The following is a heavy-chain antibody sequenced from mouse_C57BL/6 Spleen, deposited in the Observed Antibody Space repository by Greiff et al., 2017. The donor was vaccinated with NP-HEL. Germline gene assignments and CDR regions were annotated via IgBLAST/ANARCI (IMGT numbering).Heavy chain of an antibody. Sequence: VNVVESGPGLVAPSQSLSITCTVSGFSLTSYGVHWVRQPPGKGLEWLVVIWSDGSTTYNSALKSRLSISKDNSKSQVFLKMNSLQADDTAMYYCARNYYGSYWYFDVWGTATTVTVAS. CDR1: GFSLTSYG. CDR2: IWSDGST. CDR3: ARNYYGSYWYFDV. J-gene: IGHJ1*03. D-gene: IGHD1-1*01. V-gene: IGHV2-6*02.